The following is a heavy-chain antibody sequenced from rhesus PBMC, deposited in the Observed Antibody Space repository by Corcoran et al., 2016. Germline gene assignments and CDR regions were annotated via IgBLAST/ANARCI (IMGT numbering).Heavy chain of an antibody. CDR2: IYGSSTNT. J-gene: IGHJ4*01. CDR3: ARDGDSSGSVCDY. V-gene: IGHV4S10*01. D-gene: IGHD6-13*01. CDR1: GGSISDSYR. Sequence: QVQLQESGPGVVKSSETLSLTCAVSGGSISDSYRWSWIRPPPGQGLEWIGYIYGSSTNTNYNPSLKSLVTFSKDSSKIQFSLKLSSVTAADTAVFYCARDGDSSGSVCDYWGQGVLVTVSS.